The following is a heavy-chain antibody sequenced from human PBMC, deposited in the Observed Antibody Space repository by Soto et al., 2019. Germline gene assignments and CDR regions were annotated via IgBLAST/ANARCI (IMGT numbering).Heavy chain of an antibody. D-gene: IGHD2-8*01. Sequence: QVQLVQSGAEVKKPGSSVKVSCKASGGTFSSYTISWVRQAPGQGLEWMGRTIPILGIANYAQKFQGRVTIPAGXSTSTAYMKLSSLRSEDTAVYYCARDRVLARQDDYWGQGTLVTVSS. CDR2: TIPILGIA. CDR3: ARDRVLARQDDY. V-gene: IGHV1-69*08. J-gene: IGHJ4*02. CDR1: GGTFSSYT.